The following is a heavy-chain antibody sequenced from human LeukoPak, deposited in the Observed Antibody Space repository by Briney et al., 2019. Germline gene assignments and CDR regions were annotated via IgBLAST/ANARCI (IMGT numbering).Heavy chain of an antibody. J-gene: IGHJ4*02. CDR1: GFTFSTYW. D-gene: IGHD3-10*01. Sequence: GGSLRLSCAAASGFTFSTYWMSWVRRAPGKGLEWVANVKHDGSEKSYVDSVKGRFTISRDNAKNSLYLQMNSLRAEDTAVYYCARGGATQYNYWGQGTLVTVSS. CDR3: ARGGATQYNY. V-gene: IGHV3-7*01. CDR2: VKHDGSEK.